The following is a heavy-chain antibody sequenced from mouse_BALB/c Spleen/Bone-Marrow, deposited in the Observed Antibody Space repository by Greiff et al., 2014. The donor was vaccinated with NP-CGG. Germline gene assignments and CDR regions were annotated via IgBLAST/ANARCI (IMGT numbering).Heavy chain of an antibody. CDR2: ISGYYGDA. CDR1: GYTFTDHA. D-gene: IGHD2-14*01. Sequence: QVQLQQSGAKLVRPGVSAKISCKGSGYTFTDHAMHWVKRSHAKSLEWIGLISGYYGDAIYNQKFKGKATMTVDKSSRTAYMELARLTSEDSAIYYCARSGKVRNAMDYWGQGTSVTVSS. V-gene: IGHV1S137*01. CDR3: ARSGKVRNAMDY. J-gene: IGHJ4*01.